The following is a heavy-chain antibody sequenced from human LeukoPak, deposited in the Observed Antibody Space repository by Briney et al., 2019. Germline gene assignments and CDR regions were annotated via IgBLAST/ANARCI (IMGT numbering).Heavy chain of an antibody. CDR3: ARPGYYDSSGRHAFDI. V-gene: IGHV4-39*01. CDR2: IYYSGST. Sequence: GSLRLSCAASGFTVSNNYMSWVRQAPGKGLEWIGSIYYSGSTYYNPSLKSRVTISVDTSKNQFSLTLSSVTAADTAVYSCARPGYYDSSGRHAFDIWGQGTMVTVSS. D-gene: IGHD3-22*01. CDR1: GFTVSNNY. J-gene: IGHJ3*02.